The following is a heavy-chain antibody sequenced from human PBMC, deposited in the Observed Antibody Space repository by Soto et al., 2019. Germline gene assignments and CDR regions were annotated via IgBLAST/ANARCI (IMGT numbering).Heavy chain of an antibody. D-gene: IGHD2-2*01. CDR3: ARATPAGSADF. V-gene: IGHV4-31*02. CDR1: GGSTIRDGYY. J-gene: IGHJ4*02. CDR2: ISYSGSS. Sequence: TLSLTWSVSGGSTIRDGYYWSWIRQHPGKGLEWIAYISYSGSSYSNPSLKSRVTISADTSKNQFSLRLTSVTAADTAVYFCARATPAGSADFWGQGTLVTVS.